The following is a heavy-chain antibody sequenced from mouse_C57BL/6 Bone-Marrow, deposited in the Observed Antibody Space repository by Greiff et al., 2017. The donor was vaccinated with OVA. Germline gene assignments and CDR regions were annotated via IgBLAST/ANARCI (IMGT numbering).Heavy chain of an antibody. V-gene: IGHV5-9-1*02. J-gene: IGHJ4*01. CDR1: GFTFSSYA. CDR3: TRDRDDGYLYYAMDD. CDR2: ISSGGDYI. Sequence: EVKLMESGEGLVKPGGSLKLSCAASGFTFSSYAMSWVRQTPEKRLEWVAYISSGGDYIYYADTVKGRFTISRDNARNTLYLQMSSLKSEDTAMYYCTRDRDDGYLYYAMDDWGQGTSVTVSS. D-gene: IGHD2-3*01.